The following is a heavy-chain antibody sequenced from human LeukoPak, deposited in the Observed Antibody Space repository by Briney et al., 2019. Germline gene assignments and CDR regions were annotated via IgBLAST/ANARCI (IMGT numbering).Heavy chain of an antibody. V-gene: IGHV3-21*01. CDR2: ISSDSSYI. CDR3: ARVXQSMVRGVVITEFYFDS. J-gene: IGHJ4*02. D-gene: IGHD3-10*01. Sequence: GGSLRLSCAASALTFSSYGMSWVRQAPGKGLEWVSSISSDSSYIYYADSAKGRFTISRDNAKNSLYLQMNSLRADDTAVYYCARVXQSMVRGVVITEFYFDSWGEGTLVTVSS. CDR1: ALTFSSYG.